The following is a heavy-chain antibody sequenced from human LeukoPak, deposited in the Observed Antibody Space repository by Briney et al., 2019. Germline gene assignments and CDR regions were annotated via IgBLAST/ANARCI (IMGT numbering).Heavy chain of an antibody. V-gene: IGHV4-59*12. CDR2: IYYSGST. D-gene: IGHD6-19*01. Sequence: SETLSLTCTVSGGSISSYYWSWIRQPPGKGLEWIGYIYYSGSTNYNPSLKSRVTISVDTSKNHFSLKLSSLTVADTALYYCARVYSSTHNWFDTWGQGIQVTVSS. CDR3: ARVYSSTHNWFDT. CDR1: GGSISSYY. J-gene: IGHJ5*02.